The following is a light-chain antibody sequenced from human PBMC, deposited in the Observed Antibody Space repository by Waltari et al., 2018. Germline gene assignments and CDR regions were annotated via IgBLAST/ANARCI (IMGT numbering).Light chain of an antibody. J-gene: IGLJ3*02. Sequence: QSALTQPASVSGSPGQSITISCTGTSSDVGGYNYVSWYQQHPGKVPKLLIFDVSNRPSGVPNRFSGSKSGTTASLTISGLQAEDESDYYCCSFTSRSTWVFGGGTKLTVL. CDR3: CSFTSRSTWV. CDR2: DVS. CDR1: SSDVGGYNY. V-gene: IGLV2-14*01.